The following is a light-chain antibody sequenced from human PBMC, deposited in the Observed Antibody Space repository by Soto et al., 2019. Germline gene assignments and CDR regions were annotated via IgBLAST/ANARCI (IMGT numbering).Light chain of an antibody. CDR1: QSIDTY. J-gene: IGKJ1*01. Sequence: DIQLTQSPSSLSASIGDRVTITCRASQSIDTYLSWYQQRPGRAPKLLIYAASSLLSGVPSRFSGSGSGTQFTLAISNLQPEDFATYYCQQASSDRWTFGQGTKVDIK. V-gene: IGKV1-39*01. CDR3: QQASSDRWT. CDR2: AAS.